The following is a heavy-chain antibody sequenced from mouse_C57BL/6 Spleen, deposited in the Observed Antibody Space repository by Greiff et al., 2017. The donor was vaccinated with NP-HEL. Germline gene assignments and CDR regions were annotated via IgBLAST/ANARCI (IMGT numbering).Heavy chain of an antibody. D-gene: IGHD2-5*01. CDR3: ARRHYSKGFDY. CDR2: ISYDGSN. J-gene: IGHJ2*01. CDR1: GYSITSGYY. V-gene: IGHV3-6*01. Sequence: EVQLVESGPGLVKPSQSLSLTCSVTGYSITSGYYWNWIRQFPGNKLEWMGYISYDGSNNYNPSLKNRISITRDTSKNQFFLKLNSVTTEDTATYYCARRHYSKGFDYWGQGTTLTVSS.